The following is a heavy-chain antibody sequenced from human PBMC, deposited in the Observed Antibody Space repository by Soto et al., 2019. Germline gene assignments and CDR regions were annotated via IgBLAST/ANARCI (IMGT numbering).Heavy chain of an antibody. D-gene: IGHD3-3*01. CDR1: GGTFSSYA. V-gene: IGHV1-69*13. CDR3: ARDMTMGDYDFWSGYRSFNY. Sequence: GASVKVSCKASGGTFSSYAISWVRQAPGQGLEWMGGIIPIFGTANYAQKFQGRVTITADESTSRAYMELSSLRSEDTAVYYCARDMTMGDYDFWSGYRSFNYWGQGTLVTVSS. CDR2: IIPIFGTA. J-gene: IGHJ4*02.